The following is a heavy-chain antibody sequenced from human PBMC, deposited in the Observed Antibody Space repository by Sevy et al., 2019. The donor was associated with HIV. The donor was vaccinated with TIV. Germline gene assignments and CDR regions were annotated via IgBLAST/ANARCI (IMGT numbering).Heavy chain of an antibody. CDR1: GFTFSNVW. CDR3: TTGGSLFQH. Sequence: AGSLRLSCAASGFTFSNVWMSWVRQAPGKELQWVAHFKSKTDGGTTDYAAPVRGRFTISRDDSKNTLSLQMNSLKTEDTAVYCWTTGGSLFQHWGQGTLVTVSS. J-gene: IGHJ1*01. D-gene: IGHD3-16*01. V-gene: IGHV3-15*01. CDR2: FKSKTDGGTT.